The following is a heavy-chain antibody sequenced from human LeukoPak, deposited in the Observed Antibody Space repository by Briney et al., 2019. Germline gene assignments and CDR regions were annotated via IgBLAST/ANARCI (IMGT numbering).Heavy chain of an antibody. V-gene: IGHV4-59*01. J-gene: IGHJ5*02. Sequence: SETLSLTCTVSAGSISSYYWSWIRQPPGKGLEWIGYIYYGGSTNFNPSLKSRVTISVDTSKNQFSLKLSSVTAADTAVYYCAREGTAGTNLNWFDPWGQGTLVTVSS. CDR3: AREGTAGTNLNWFDP. CDR1: AGSISSYY. D-gene: IGHD1-1*01. CDR2: IYYGGST.